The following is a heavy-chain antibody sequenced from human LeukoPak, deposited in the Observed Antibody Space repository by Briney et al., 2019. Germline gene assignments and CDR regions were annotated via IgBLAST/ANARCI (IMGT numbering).Heavy chain of an antibody. J-gene: IGHJ4*02. Sequence: KPSETLSLTCTVSGGSISSYYWSWIRQSPGKGLEWIGYIYSSGSTNYNPSLESRITISVDTSKNQFSLKVNSVTAADTAVYYCARVRATRCDYWGQGTLVTVSS. V-gene: IGHV4-4*09. CDR1: GGSISSYY. CDR2: IYSSGST. D-gene: IGHD5-24*01. CDR3: ARVRATRCDY.